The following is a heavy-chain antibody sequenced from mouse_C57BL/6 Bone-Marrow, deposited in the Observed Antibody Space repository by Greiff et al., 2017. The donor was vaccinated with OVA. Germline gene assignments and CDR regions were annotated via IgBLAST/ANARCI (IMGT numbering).Heavy chain of an antibody. CDR2: INPSSGYT. CDR3: GRPQWLLRLDY. Sequence: VKLQQSGADLAKPGASVKLSCKASGYTFTSYCMHWVKQRPGQGLEWIGYINPSSGYTKYNQKFKDKATLTADKSSSTAYMQLSSLTYDDSAVYYCGRPQWLLRLDYWGQGTSVTVSS. CDR1: GYTFTSYC. V-gene: IGHV1-7*01. J-gene: IGHJ4*01. D-gene: IGHD2-3*01.